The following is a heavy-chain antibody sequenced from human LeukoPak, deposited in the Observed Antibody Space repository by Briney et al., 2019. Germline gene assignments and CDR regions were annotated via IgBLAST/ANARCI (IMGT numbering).Heavy chain of an antibody. CDR1: GFTFSSYA. Sequence: PGGSLRLSCAASGFTFSSYAMSWVRRTPGKGLEWVSAISGSGGSTYYTDSVKGRFTISRDNSRNTLFLQMNSLRAEDTAVYYCAKAYWYEYYFDYWGQGTLVTVSS. V-gene: IGHV3-23*01. D-gene: IGHD2-8*02. J-gene: IGHJ4*02. CDR3: AKAYWYEYYFDY. CDR2: ISGSGGST.